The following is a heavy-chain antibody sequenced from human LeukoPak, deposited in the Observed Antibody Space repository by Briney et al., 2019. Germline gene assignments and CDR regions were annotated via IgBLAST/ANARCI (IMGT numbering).Heavy chain of an antibody. V-gene: IGHV4-31*03. D-gene: IGHD6-19*01. CDR1: GGSISSGGYY. CDR2: IYYGGST. CDR3: ARYSSGWYSVFDY. Sequence: SETLSLTCTVSGGSISSGGYYWSWIRQHPGKGLEWIGYIYYGGSTYYNPSLKSRVTISVDTSKNQFSLKLSSVTAADTAVYYCARYSSGWYSVFDYWGQGTLVTVSS. J-gene: IGHJ4*02.